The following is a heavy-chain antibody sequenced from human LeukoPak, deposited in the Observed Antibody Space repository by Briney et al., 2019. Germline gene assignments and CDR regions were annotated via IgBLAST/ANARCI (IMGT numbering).Heavy chain of an antibody. V-gene: IGHV3-30*03. D-gene: IGHD5-18*01. CDR3: ATLSGDSHGYDY. CDR1: GFTFSGYA. J-gene: IGHJ4*02. Sequence: GGSLRLSCAASGFTFSGYAMHWVRQAPGKGLEWVAVILHDGSNKQYADSVKGRFTISRDNSKKTLYLQMNSLRAEDTAVYYCATLSGDSHGYDYWGQGTLVTVSS. CDR2: ILHDGSNK.